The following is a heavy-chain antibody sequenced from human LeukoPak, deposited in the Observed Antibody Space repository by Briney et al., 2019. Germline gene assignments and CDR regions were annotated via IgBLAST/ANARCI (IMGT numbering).Heavy chain of an antibody. V-gene: IGHV1-46*01. D-gene: IGHD3-22*01. CDR3: ATSGGRYDSSGFFDY. CDR1: GYTLTSYY. J-gene: IGHJ4*01. CDR2: INPSDGST. Sequence: ASVKVSCKASGYTLTSYYMHWVRQAPGQGLEWMGIINPSDGSTSYAQKFQGRVTMTRDTSTSTVYMELSSLRSEDTAVYYCATSGGRYDSSGFFDYWGRGMLVTVSS.